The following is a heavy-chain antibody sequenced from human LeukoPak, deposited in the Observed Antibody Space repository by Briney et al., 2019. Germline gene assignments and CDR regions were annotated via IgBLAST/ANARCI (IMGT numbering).Heavy chain of an antibody. J-gene: IGHJ4*02. Sequence: PGGSLRLSCAASGFTFSSYSMNWVRQAPGKGLEWVSYISSSSSTIYYADPVKGRFTISRDNAKNSLYLQMNSLRAEDTAVYYCARVVSEGSGYYDYWGQGTLVTVSS. CDR3: ARVVSEGSGYYDY. CDR1: GFTFSSYS. D-gene: IGHD3-3*01. V-gene: IGHV3-48*01. CDR2: ISSSSSTI.